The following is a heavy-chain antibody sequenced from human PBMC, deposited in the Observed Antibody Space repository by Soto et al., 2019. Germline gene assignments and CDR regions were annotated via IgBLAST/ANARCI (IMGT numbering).Heavy chain of an antibody. D-gene: IGHD5-18*01. CDR2: IIPVFGTA. CDR3: SRGRAADTAMVKYYFDY. Sequence: SVKVSCKASGGTFSSYAISWVRQAPGQGLERMGGIIPVFGTANYAQKLKGRVTITVDESMSTAYMELSSLRSEDTALYYCSRGRAADTAMVKYYFDYWGQGTLVTVS. CDR1: GGTFSSYA. V-gene: IGHV1-69*13. J-gene: IGHJ4*02.